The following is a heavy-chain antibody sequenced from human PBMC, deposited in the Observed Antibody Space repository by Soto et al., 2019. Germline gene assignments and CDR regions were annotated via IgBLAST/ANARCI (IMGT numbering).Heavy chain of an antibody. V-gene: IGHV1-18*01. Sequence: SVKVSCKASFYTFTSDGISCVRQAPGQGLEWMGWISAYNGNTNYAQKLQGRVTMTTDTSTSTAYMELRSLRSDDTAVYYCARDDYEKYNWFDPWGQGTLVTVSS. CDR3: ARDDYEKYNWFDP. CDR1: FYTFTSDG. CDR2: ISAYNGNT. D-gene: IGHD4-17*01. J-gene: IGHJ5*02.